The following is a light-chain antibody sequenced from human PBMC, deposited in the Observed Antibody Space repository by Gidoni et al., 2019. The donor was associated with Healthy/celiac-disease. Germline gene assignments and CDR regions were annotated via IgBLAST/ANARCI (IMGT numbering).Light chain of an antibody. CDR1: QSISSY. Sequence: DIQMTQSPSSLSASVGDRVTITCRASQSISSYLNWYQQKPGKATKLLIYAASSLQSGVPSRFSGSGSVTDFTLTISSLQPEDFATYYCQQSYSTLTFGGGTKVEIK. CDR2: AAS. V-gene: IGKV1-39*01. J-gene: IGKJ4*01. CDR3: QQSYSTLT.